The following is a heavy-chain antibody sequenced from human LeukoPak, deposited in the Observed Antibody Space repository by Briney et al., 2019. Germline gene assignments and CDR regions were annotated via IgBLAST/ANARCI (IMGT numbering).Heavy chain of an antibody. D-gene: IGHD4/OR15-4a*01. CDR1: GFTFSSYG. CDR2: IYSDNT. Sequence: PGGSLRLSCAASGFTFSSYGRSWVRQAPGKGLEWVSFIYSDNTHYSDSVKGRFTISRDNSKNTLYLQMNSLRAEDTAVYYCARRAGAYSHPYDYWGQGILVTVS. J-gene: IGHJ4*02. CDR3: ARRAGAYSHPYDY. V-gene: IGHV3-53*01.